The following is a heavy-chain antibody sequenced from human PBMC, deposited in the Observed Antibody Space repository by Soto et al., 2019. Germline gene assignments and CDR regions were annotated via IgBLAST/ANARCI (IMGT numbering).Heavy chain of an antibody. CDR1: GYTFTSYA. V-gene: IGHV1-3*01. Sequence: QVQLVQSGAEVKKPGASVKVSCKASGYTFTSYAMHWVRQAPGQRLEWMGWINAGNGNTKYSQKFQGRVTITRDTSASTAYMELSSLRSEDTAVYYCARGYGGYLAWFDPWGQGTLVTVSS. J-gene: IGHJ5*02. CDR3: ARGYGGYLAWFDP. CDR2: INAGNGNT. D-gene: IGHD5-12*01.